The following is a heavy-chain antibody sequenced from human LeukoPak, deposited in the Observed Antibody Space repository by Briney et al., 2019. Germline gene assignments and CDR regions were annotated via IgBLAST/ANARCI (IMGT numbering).Heavy chain of an antibody. V-gene: IGHV3-33*01. CDR3: ARDGRGSYYYYYYMDV. CDR2: IWYDGSDK. D-gene: IGHD1-26*01. Sequence: GGSLRLSCAASGFTFSSYGMHWVRQAPGKGLEWGAVIWYDGSDKDYADSVKGRFTISRDNSKNTLYLQMNSLRAEDTAVYYCARDGRGSYYYYYYMDVWGKGTTVTVSS. CDR1: GFTFSSYG. J-gene: IGHJ6*03.